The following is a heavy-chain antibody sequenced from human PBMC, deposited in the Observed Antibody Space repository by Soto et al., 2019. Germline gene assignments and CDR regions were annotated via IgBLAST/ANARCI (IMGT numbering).Heavy chain of an antibody. CDR2: IYYSGST. D-gene: IGHD3-3*01. CDR1: GGSISSSSYY. CDR3: ARQLMEWLLNSNWFDP. J-gene: IGHJ5*02. Sequence: QLQLQESGPGLVKPSETLSLTCTVSGGSISSSSYYWGWFRQPPGKGLEWIGSIYYSGSTYYNPSLKSRVTISVDTSKNQFSQKLSSMTASDTAVYYCARQLMEWLLNSNWFDPWVQGTLVTVSS. V-gene: IGHV4-39*01.